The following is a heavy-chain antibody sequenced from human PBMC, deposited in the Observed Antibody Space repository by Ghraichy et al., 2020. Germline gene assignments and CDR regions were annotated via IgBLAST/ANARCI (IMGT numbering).Heavy chain of an antibody. Sequence: SVKVSCKASGGTFSSYAISWVRQAPGQGLEWMGRIIPILGIANYAQKFQGRVTITADKSTSTAYMELSSLRSEDTAVYYCARGEAMGWLQLRSFIYYFDYWGQGTLVTVSS. CDR1: GGTFSSYA. V-gene: IGHV1-69*04. CDR2: IIPILGIA. CDR3: ARGEAMGWLQLRSFIYYFDY. D-gene: IGHD5-24*01. J-gene: IGHJ4*02.